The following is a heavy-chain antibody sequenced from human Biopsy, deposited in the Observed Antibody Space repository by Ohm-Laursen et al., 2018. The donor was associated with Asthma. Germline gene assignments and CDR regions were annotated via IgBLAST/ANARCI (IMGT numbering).Heavy chain of an antibody. CDR1: GFTVSRDH. CDR3: ARGDSSGWSHYYFDY. CDR2: IYSGGTS. J-gene: IGHJ4*02. Sequence: SLRLSCTASGFTVSRDHMFWVRQAPGKGLEWVSVIYSGGTSHTADSVRGRFTIFRDFSKNTLHLQMHSPRVEDTAVYYCARGDSSGWSHYYFDYWGQGTLVTVSS. V-gene: IGHV3-53*01. D-gene: IGHD6-19*01.